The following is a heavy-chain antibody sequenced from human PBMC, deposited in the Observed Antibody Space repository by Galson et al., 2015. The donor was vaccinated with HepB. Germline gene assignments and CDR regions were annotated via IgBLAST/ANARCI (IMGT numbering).Heavy chain of an antibody. D-gene: IGHD2-15*01. Sequence: SLRLSCAASGFTFSGHGMHWVRQTPGKGLEWVAVISYDGSHEYYLDSVKGRFTISRDNSKNTLYLQMNTLRAEDTAVYYCARESGGWEHWGQGTLVTVSS. V-gene: IGHV3-30*03. CDR1: GFTFSGHG. CDR3: ARESGGWEH. J-gene: IGHJ4*02. CDR2: ISYDGSHE.